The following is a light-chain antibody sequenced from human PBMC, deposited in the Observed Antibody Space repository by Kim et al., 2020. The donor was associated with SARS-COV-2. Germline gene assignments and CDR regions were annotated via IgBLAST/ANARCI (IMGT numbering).Light chain of an antibody. Sequence: LSPGERATLSCRASQSVSSSYLAWYQQKPGQAPRLRIYGASSRATGIPDRFSGSGSGTDFTLTISRLEPEEFAVYYCQQYGSSPYTFGQGTKLEI. CDR1: QSVSSSY. CDR3: QQYGSSPYT. CDR2: GAS. V-gene: IGKV3-20*01. J-gene: IGKJ2*01.